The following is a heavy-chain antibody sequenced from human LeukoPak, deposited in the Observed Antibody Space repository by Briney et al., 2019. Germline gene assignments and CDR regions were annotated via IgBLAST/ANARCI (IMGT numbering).Heavy chain of an antibody. D-gene: IGHD2-2*02. J-gene: IGHJ6*02. CDR3: ATEGYCSATNCYNYYYGLDV. CDR1: GFTFSNAW. CDR2: IKGKAEDGTT. Sequence: GGSLRLSCAASGFTFSNAWMSWLRQAPGKGLEWVGRIKGKAEDGTTDYAAPVKGRFIISRDDSENTLYLQMSSLKTEDTAVYYCATEGYCSATNCYNYYYGLDVWGQGTTVTVSS. V-gene: IGHV3-15*01.